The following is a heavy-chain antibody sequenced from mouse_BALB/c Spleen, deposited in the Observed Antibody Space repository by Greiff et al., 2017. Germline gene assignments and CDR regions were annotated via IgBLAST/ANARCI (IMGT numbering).Heavy chain of an antibody. CDR1: GFNIKDYY. Sequence: EVQLQQSGAELVRPGALVKLSCKASGFNIKDYYMHWVKQRPEQGLEWIGWIDPENGNTIYDPKFQGKASITADTSSNTAYLQLSSLTSEDTAVYYCAKTARATRYAMDYWGQGTSVTVSS. CDR2: IDPENGNT. D-gene: IGHD3-2*01. V-gene: IGHV14-1*02. CDR3: AKTARATRYAMDY. J-gene: IGHJ4*01.